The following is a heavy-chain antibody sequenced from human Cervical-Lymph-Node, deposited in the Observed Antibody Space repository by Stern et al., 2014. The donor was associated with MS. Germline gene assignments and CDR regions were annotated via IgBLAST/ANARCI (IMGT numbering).Heavy chain of an antibody. D-gene: IGHD3-10*01. J-gene: IGHJ5*02. CDR1: GYSFTRSD. CDR2: IVPGDGTT. CDR3: ARSGLGGAVGS. Sequence: QVQLVQSGAEVKQPGASVKVSCKTSGYSFTRSDIHWVRQAPGQGLEWVGLIVPGDGTTTYAQTWQGRVSMTRDTSATTAYLELRSLRSEDTAVYYCARSGLGGAVGSWGQGTLVTVSA. V-gene: IGHV1-46*04.